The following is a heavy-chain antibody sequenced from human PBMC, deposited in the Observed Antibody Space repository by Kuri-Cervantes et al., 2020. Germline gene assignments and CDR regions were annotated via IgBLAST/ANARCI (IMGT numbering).Heavy chain of an antibody. CDR1: GYSFTSYW. V-gene: IGHV5-51*01. J-gene: IGHJ4*02. D-gene: IGHD6-6*01. CDR3: ARRLSSSSAYLDY. Sequence: GGSLRLSCKGSGYSFTSYWIGWVRQMPGKGLEWMGIIYPGDSDTRYSPSFQGQVTISADKSISTAYLQWSSPKASDTAIYYCARRLSSSSAYLDYWGQGTLVTVSS. CDR2: IYPGDSDT.